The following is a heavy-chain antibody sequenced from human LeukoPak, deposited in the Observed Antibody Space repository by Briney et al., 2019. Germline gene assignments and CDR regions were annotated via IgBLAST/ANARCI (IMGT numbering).Heavy chain of an antibody. CDR1: GFTFSSYA. CDR3: ARDRDGTTFDAFDI. V-gene: IGHV3-21*01. D-gene: IGHD1-1*01. Sequence: GGSLRLSCAASGFTFSSYAMSWVRQAPGKGLEWVSSISSSSYIYYADSVKGRFTISRDNAKNSLYLQMNSLRAEDAAVYYCARDRDGTTFDAFDIWGQGTMVTVSS. J-gene: IGHJ3*02. CDR2: ISSSSYI.